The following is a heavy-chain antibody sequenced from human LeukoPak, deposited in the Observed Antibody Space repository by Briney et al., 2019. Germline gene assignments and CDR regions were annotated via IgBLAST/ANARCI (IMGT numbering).Heavy chain of an antibody. Sequence: SQTLSLTCAVSGGSISSGGYSWSWIRPPPGKGREWYGYIYHSGSTFYNPSLKSRVTISVDWSKTQFSLKLSSVTAADTAVYYCARGWYYDILTGTAHDAFDIWGQGTMVTVSS. CDR1: GGSISSGGYS. J-gene: IGHJ3*02. V-gene: IGHV4-30-2*01. D-gene: IGHD3-9*01. CDR2: IYHSGST. CDR3: ARGWYYDILTGTAHDAFDI.